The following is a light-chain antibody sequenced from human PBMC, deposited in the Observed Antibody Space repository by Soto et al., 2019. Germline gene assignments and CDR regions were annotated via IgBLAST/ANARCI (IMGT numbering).Light chain of an antibody. CDR1: SSDVGGYNY. V-gene: IGLV2-14*01. CDR2: EVS. Sequence: QSALTQPASVSGSPGQSITISCTETSSDVGGYNYVSWYQQHPGKAPKLMIYEVSNRPSGVSNRFSGSKSGNTASLTIAGLQAEDEADYYCSSYTRSRNWVFGGRTKLNVL. J-gene: IGLJ3*02. CDR3: SSYTRSRNWV.